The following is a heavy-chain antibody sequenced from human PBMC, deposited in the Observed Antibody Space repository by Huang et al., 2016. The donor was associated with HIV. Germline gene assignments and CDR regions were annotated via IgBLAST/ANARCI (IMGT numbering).Heavy chain of an antibody. D-gene: IGHD4-17*01. J-gene: IGHJ4*02. CDR3: ARENDQSDYIDN. CDR2: ISPYSGDR. Sequence: QVQLVQSGGEVKKPGASVRVTCKASGYTFRNYGITWVRQAPGQGLEWMGWISPYSGDRNYAEELQGRVTLTTDTSTSTAYMELRSLTSDDTAVYYCARENDQSDYIDNWGLGTLVTVSS. V-gene: IGHV1-18*01. CDR1: GYTFRNYG.